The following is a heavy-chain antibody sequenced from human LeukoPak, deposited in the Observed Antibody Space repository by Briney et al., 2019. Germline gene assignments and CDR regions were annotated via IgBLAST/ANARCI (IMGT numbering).Heavy chain of an antibody. CDR3: ARSRMGDAFDV. Sequence: SETLSLTCTVSSGSISSGNYYWSWIRQPAGKGLEWIGRTYTSGSTNYNPSLKSRVTISVDTSKDQFSLKLSSVTAADTAMYYCARSRMGDAFDVWGQGTMVTVSS. CDR2: TYTSGST. J-gene: IGHJ3*01. CDR1: SGSISSGNYY. D-gene: IGHD3-16*01. V-gene: IGHV4-61*02.